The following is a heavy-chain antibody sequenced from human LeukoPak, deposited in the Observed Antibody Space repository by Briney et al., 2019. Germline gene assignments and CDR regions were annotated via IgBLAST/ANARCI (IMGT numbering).Heavy chain of an antibody. J-gene: IGHJ5*02. CDR3: ARDLPDWAGEKIVTARGRFDP. CDR1: GYSFTSYY. D-gene: IGHD3-9*01. Sequence: GASVKVSCKASGYSFTSYYLHWVRQAPGQGLEWMGTINPNGGARRFAEKFRGRVTLTRDRPASTVYMELSSLTFADTAVYFCARDLPDWAGEKIVTARGRFDPWGQGTLVTVSS. CDR2: INPNGGAR. V-gene: IGHV1-46*01.